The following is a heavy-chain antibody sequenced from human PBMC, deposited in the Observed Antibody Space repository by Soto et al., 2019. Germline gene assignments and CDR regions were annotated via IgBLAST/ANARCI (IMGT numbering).Heavy chain of an antibody. CDR1: GFTFSTTG. V-gene: IGHV3-30*18. CDR2: ISHDGGDK. J-gene: IGHJ5*02. Sequence: QVHLVESGGGVVQPGRSLRLSCAASGFTFSTTGMHWVRQAPGKGLEWVAMISHDGGDKHYTDSVKGRFTISRDTSKNTLYLQMNSLRPEDTAMYHGAKDLYGAGWYNYFDPWGQGTLVTVSS. D-gene: IGHD6-19*01. CDR3: AKDLYGAGWYNYFDP.